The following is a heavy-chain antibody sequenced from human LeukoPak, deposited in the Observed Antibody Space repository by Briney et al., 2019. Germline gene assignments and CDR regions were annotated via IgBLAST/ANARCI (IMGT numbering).Heavy chain of an antibody. CDR2: INPNSGGT. V-gene: IGHV1-2*02. CDR1: GYTFTGYY. J-gene: IGHJ4*02. D-gene: IGHD3-10*01. Sequence: GASVKVSCKASGYTFTGYYMHWVLQAPGQGLEWMGWINPNSGGTNYAQKFQCRVTMTRDTSISTAYMELSRLRSDDTAVYYCASSMVRGPNPPGYWGQGTLVTVSS. CDR3: ASSMVRGPNPPGY.